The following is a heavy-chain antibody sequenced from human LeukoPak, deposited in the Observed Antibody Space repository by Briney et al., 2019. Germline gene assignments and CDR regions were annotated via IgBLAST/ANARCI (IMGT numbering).Heavy chain of an antibody. J-gene: IGHJ4*02. CDR3: ARGSRDGYNSVGPVFDY. V-gene: IGHV4-39*07. CDR2: IYYSGST. CDR1: GGSISSSSYY. Sequence: RASETLSLTCTVSGGSISSSSYYWGWIRQPPGKGLEWIGSIYYSGSTYYNPSLKSRVTISVDTSKNQFSLKLSSVTAADTAVYYCARGSRDGYNSVGPVFDYWGQGTLVTVSS. D-gene: IGHD5-24*01.